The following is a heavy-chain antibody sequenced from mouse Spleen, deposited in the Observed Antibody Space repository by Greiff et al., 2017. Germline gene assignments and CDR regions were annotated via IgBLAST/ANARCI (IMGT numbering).Heavy chain of an antibody. Sequence: QVQLQQSGAELVRPGTSVKVSCKASGYAFTNYLIEWVKQRPGQGLEWIGVINPGSGGTNYNEKFKGKATLTADKSSSTAYMQLSSLTSDDSAVYFCARENYGYGYFDYWGQGTTLTVSS. J-gene: IGHJ2*01. CDR2: INPGSGGT. D-gene: IGHD1-2*01. V-gene: IGHV1-54*01. CDR1: GYAFTNYL. CDR3: ARENYGYGYFDY.